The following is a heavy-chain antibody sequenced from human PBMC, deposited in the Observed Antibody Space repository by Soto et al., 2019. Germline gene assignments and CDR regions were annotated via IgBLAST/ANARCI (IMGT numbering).Heavy chain of an antibody. J-gene: IGHJ4*02. CDR1: GYTFTTYY. V-gene: IGHV1-46*01. CDR2: IKPNGGST. CDR3: ARAGYCSGGTCFHGNCDY. Sequence: QVQLVQSGAEVKRPGASVKVSCKASGYTFTTYYMHWVRQAPGQGLEWLGIIKPNGGSTTYAQKFQGRVTMPRDTSTSTVYLELSSLGSEDTAVYYCARAGYCSGGTCFHGNCDYWGQGTLVTVSA. D-gene: IGHD2-15*01.